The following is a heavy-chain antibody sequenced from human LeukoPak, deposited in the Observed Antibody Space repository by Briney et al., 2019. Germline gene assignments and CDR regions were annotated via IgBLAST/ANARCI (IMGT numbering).Heavy chain of an antibody. CDR3: ARGGRGYSGYNPPLPFDY. V-gene: IGHV4-34*01. D-gene: IGHD5-12*01. CDR1: GGSFSGYY. CDR2: INHSGST. Sequence: SETLSLTCAVYGGSFSGYYWSWIRQPPGKGLEWVGEINHSGSTNYNPSLKSRVTISVDTSKNQFSLKLSSVTAADTAVYYCARGGRGYSGYNPPLPFDYWGQGTLVTVSS. J-gene: IGHJ4*02.